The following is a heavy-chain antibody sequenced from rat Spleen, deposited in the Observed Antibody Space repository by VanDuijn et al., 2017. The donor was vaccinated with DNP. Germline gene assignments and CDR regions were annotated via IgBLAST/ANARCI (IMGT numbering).Heavy chain of an antibody. V-gene: IGHV5-58*01. Sequence: EVQLVESGGDLVQPGRSLKLSCVASGFTFSSYWMYWIRQAPGKGLEWVASINTDGGSTYYPDPVKGRFTISRDNAKSSLYLQRDSLRSEDTATYYCARGNYPGINTFDYWGQGVMVTVSS. J-gene: IGHJ2*01. CDR3: ARGNYPGINTFDY. CDR1: GFTFSSYW. CDR2: INTDGGST. D-gene: IGHD1-4*01.